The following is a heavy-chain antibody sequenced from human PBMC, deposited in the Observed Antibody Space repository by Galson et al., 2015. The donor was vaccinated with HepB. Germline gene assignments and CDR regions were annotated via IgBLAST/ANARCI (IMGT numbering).Heavy chain of an antibody. J-gene: IGHJ6*02. D-gene: IGHD3-10*01. Sequence: SVKVSCKASGGTFSSYAISWVRQAPGQGLEWMGGIIPIFGTANYAQKFQGRVTITADESTSTAYMELSSLRSEDTAVYYCARGYYYGSGTGYYYGMDVWSQGTTVTVSS. CDR2: IIPIFGTA. CDR3: ARGYYYGSGTGYYYGMDV. V-gene: IGHV1-69*13. CDR1: GGTFSSYA.